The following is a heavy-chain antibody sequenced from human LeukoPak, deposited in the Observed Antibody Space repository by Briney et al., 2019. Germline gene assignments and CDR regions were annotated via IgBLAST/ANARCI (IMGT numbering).Heavy chain of an antibody. D-gene: IGHD4-17*01. V-gene: IGHV3-21*01. CDR3: ARGRRTTVHFDY. CDR2: ISSSSSYT. J-gene: IGHJ4*02. CDR1: GFTFSSYS. Sequence: GGSLRLSCAASGFTFSSYSMNWVRQAPGKGLEWVSSISSSSSYTYYADSVKGRFTISRDNAKNSLYLQMNSLRAEDTAVYYCARGRRTTVHFDYWGQGTLVTVSS.